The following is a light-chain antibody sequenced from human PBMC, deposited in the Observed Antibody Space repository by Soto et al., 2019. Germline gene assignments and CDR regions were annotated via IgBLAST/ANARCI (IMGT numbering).Light chain of an antibody. J-gene: IGKJ1*01. CDR1: QSVGSN. CDR2: DAS. V-gene: IGKV3-11*01. CDR3: HQRQSWPRT. Sequence: VMTLSPVTLSVYPEESATLSCRASQSVGSNLAWYQQRPGQAPRLLIYDASNRATGIPARFSGSGSGTDFTLTISSLEPEDFAVYYCHQRQSWPRTFGQGTKVDI.